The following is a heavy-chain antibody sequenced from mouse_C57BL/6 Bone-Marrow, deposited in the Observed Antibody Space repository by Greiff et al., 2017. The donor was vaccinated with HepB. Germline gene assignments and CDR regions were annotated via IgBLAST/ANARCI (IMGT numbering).Heavy chain of an antibody. Sequence: EVKLMESGGGLVQPGGSLKLSCAASGFTFSDYGMAWVRQAPRKGPEWVAFISNLAYSIYYADTVTGRFTISRENAKNTLYLEMGSLRSEDTAMYYCARLLGRFAYWGQGTLVTVSA. D-gene: IGHD4-1*01. CDR2: ISNLAYSI. J-gene: IGHJ3*01. V-gene: IGHV5-15*01. CDR1: GFTFSDYG. CDR3: ARLLGRFAY.